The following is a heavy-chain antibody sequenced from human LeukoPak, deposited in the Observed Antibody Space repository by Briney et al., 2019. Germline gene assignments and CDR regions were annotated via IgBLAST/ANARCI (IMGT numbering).Heavy chain of an antibody. J-gene: IGHJ3*02. CDR1: DGSISSSNW. CDR2: VYHSGST. D-gene: IGHD4-17*01. V-gene: IGHV4-4*02. CDR3: ARDLRTYGDYVGGAFDI. Sequence: SETLSLTCAVSDGSISSSNWWIWVRQPPGKGLEWIGEVYHSGSTNYNPSLKSRVTIAVDKSKNQFSLKVNSVTAADTAVYSCARDLRTYGDYVGGAFDIWGQGTMVTVSS.